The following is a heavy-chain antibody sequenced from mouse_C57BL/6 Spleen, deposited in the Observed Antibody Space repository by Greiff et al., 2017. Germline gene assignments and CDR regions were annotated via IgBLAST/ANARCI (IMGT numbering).Heavy chain of an antibody. CDR3: TEGTAQATGFDY. CDR2: IRLKSDNYAT. Sequence: EVMLVESGGGLVQPGGSMKLSCVASGFTFSNYWMNWVRQSPEKGLEWVAQIRLKSDNYATHYAESVKGRFTISRDDSKSSVYLQMNNLRAEDTGIYYCTEGTAQATGFDYWGQGTTLTVSS. D-gene: IGHD3-2*02. CDR1: GFTFSNYW. J-gene: IGHJ2*01. V-gene: IGHV6-3*01.